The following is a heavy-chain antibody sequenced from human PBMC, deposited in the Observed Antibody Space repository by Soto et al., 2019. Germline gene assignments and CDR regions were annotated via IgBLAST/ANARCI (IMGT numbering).Heavy chain of an antibody. V-gene: IGHV3-30*19. J-gene: IGHJ4*02. CDR1: GFRFKSFV. Sequence: QVQLVESGGGVVQPGTSLRLSCAASGFRFKSFVMHWVRQAPGKGLEWVAFTSYDGNNKDYGVSVKGRFTVSRDNSQNTLQLQMDFLRPEDTALYYCARWGTTGGFDLWGQGTLVSVSS. CDR3: ARWGTTGGFDL. CDR2: TSYDGNNK. D-gene: IGHD3-16*01.